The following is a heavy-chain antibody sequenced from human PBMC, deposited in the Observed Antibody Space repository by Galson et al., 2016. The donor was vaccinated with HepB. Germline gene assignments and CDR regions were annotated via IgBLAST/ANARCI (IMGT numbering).Heavy chain of an antibody. J-gene: IGHJ6*03. V-gene: IGHV3-74*01. Sequence: SLRLSCAASGCTFSSCWMHWVRQVPGKGLVWVSRLTPDGTGPPSAASVKGRFTISRDNAKNTRYLQMNSLTAEDTAVYYCARNTRDGSTIYGYYYMDVWGKGTTVTVSS. D-gene: IGHD5-24*01. CDR3: ARNTRDGSTIYGYYYMDV. CDR2: LTPDGTGP. CDR1: GCTFSSCW.